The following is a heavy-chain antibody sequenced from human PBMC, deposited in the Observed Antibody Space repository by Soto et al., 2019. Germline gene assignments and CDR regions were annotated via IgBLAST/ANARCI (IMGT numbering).Heavy chain of an antibody. CDR2: INSDGSST. Sequence: GGSLRLSCAASGFTFSSYWMHWVRQAAGKGLVWVSRINSDGSSTSYADSVKGRFTISRDNAKNTLYLQMNSLRAEDTAVYYCASMGRAATGTRDDYWGQGTLVTVSS. V-gene: IGHV3-74*01. J-gene: IGHJ4*02. CDR1: GFTFSSYW. CDR3: ASMGRAATGTRDDY. D-gene: IGHD1-1*01.